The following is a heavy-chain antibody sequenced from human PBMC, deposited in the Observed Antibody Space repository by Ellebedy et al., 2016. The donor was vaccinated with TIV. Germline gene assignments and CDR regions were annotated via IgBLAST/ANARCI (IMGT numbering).Heavy chain of an antibody. J-gene: IGHJ3*02. CDR1: GFTFSSYW. V-gene: IGHV3-74*01. CDR2: INSDGSST. Sequence: GGSLRLXXAASGFTFSSYWMHWVRQAPGKGLVWVSRINSDGSSTSYADSVKGRFTISRDNAKNTLYLQMNSLRAEDTAVYYCARDARSGRDAFDIWGQGTMVTVSS. CDR3: ARDARSGRDAFDI. D-gene: IGHD3-10*01.